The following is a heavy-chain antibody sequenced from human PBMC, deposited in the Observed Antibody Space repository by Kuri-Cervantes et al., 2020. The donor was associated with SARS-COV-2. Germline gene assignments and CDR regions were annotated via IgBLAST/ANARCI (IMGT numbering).Heavy chain of an antibody. Sequence: GESLKISCAASGFTFSSYAMSWVRQAPGKGLEWVSAISGSGGSTYYADSVKGRFTISRDNSKNTLYLQVNGLRAEDTAVYYCANPTGHYYYGMDVWGQGTTVTVSS. CDR3: ANPTGHYYYGMDV. V-gene: IGHV3-23*01. CDR1: GFTFSSYA. J-gene: IGHJ6*02. CDR2: ISGSGGST.